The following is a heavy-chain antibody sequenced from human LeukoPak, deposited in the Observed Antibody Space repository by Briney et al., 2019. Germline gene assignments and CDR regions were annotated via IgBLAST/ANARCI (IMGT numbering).Heavy chain of an antibody. V-gene: IGHV4-4*07. CDR2: IYTSGST. CDR1: GGSISSYY. J-gene: IGHJ5*02. CDR3: ARDSHITMVRGVIITGNWFDP. D-gene: IGHD3-10*01. Sequence: SETLSLTCTVSGGSISSYYWSRIRQPAGKGLEWIGRIYTSGSTNYNPSLKSRVTMSVDTSKNQFSLKLSSVTAADTAVYYCARDSHITMVRGVIITGNWFDPWGQGTLVTVSS.